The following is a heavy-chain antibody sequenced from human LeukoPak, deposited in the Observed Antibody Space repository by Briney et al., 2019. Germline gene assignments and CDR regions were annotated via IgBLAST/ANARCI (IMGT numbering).Heavy chain of an antibody. D-gene: IGHD3-10*01. J-gene: IGHJ4*02. CDR3: ARGLWFGDENPPYFDY. CDR2: IYTSGST. V-gene: IGHV4-61*02. CDR1: GGSISSSNYY. Sequence: TLSLTCTVSGGSISSSNYYWNWIRQPAGKGLEWIGRIYTSGSTNYNPSLKSRVTISVDTSKNQFSLKLSSVTAADTAVYYCARGLWFGDENPPYFDYWGQGTLVTVSS.